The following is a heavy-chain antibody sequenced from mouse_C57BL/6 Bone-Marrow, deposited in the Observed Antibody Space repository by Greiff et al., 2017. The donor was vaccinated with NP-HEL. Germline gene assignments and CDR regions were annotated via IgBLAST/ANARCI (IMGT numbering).Heavy chain of an antibody. J-gene: IGHJ4*01. Sequence: DVKLVESGGGLVQPGGSLKLSCAASGFTFSDYYMYWVRQTPEKRLEWVAYISNGGGSTYYPDTVKGPFTISRDNAKNTLYLQMSRLKAEDTAMYYCARHYYGSSHYAMDYWGQGTSVTVSS. V-gene: IGHV5-12*01. CDR3: ARHYYGSSHYAMDY. CDR2: ISNGGGST. CDR1: GFTFSDYY. D-gene: IGHD1-1*01.